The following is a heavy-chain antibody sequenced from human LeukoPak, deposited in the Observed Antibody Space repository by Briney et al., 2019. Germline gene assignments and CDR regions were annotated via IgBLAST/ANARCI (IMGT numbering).Heavy chain of an antibody. CDR1: GFTFSSYS. Sequence: GGSLRLSCAASGFTFSSYSMNWVRQAPGKGLEWVSSISSSSSYIYYADSVKGRFTISRDNAKNSLYLQMNSLRAEDTAVYYCARVGGGSDAFDIWGQGTMVTVSS. CDR3: ARVGGGSDAFDI. D-gene: IGHD2-15*01. CDR2: ISSSSSYI. J-gene: IGHJ3*02. V-gene: IGHV3-21*01.